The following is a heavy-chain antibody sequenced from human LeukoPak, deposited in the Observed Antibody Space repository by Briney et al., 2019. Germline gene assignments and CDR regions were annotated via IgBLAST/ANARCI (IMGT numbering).Heavy chain of an antibody. J-gene: IGHJ3*02. Sequence: SSETLSLTCAVYGGSFSGYYWSWIRQPPGKGLEWIGEINHSGSTNYNPSLKSRVTISVDTSKNQFSLKLSSVTAADTAVYYCARLPQEDAFDIWGQGTMVTVSS. CDR2: INHSGST. CDR3: ARLPQEDAFDI. CDR1: GGSFSGYY. V-gene: IGHV4-34*01.